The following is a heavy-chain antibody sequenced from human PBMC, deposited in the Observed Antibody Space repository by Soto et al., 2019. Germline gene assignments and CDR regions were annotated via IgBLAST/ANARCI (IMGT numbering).Heavy chain of an antibody. D-gene: IGHD3-10*01. CDR3: ARVPPLRGVIIEPYYFDY. Sequence: GASVKVSCKASGCTFSSYAISWVRQAPGQGLEWMGGIIPIFGTANYAQKFQGRVTITADESKSTAYMELSSLRSEDTAVYYCARVPPLRGVIIEPYYFDYWGQGTLVTVSS. J-gene: IGHJ4*02. CDR2: IIPIFGTA. V-gene: IGHV1-69*13. CDR1: GCTFSSYA.